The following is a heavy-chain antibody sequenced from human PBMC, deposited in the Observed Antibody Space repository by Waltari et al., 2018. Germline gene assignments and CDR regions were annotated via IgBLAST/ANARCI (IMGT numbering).Heavy chain of an antibody. CDR2: INSDGSST. J-gene: IGHJ4*02. Sequence: EVQLDESGGGLVQPGASLRLSCSASGFTFTMYLMNWVRQAPGKGLGGVARINSDGSSTTYAVYVKGRLTSSRDNAKNTVYLQMNSLRVEDTAVYYCTRALWLGELYDYWGQGTLVTVSS. V-gene: IGHV3-74*01. CDR1: GFTFTMYL. CDR3: TRALWLGELYDY. D-gene: IGHD3-10*01.